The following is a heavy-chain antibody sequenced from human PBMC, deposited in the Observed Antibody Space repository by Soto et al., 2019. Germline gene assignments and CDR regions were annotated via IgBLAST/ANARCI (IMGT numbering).Heavy chain of an antibody. D-gene: IGHD6-19*01. J-gene: IGHJ6*02. CDR1: GYTFTSYG. CDR2: ISAYNGNT. V-gene: IGHV1-18*01. Sequence: ASVKVSCKASGYTFTSYGISWLRQAPGQGLEWMGWISAYNGNTNYAQKLQGRVTMTTDTSTSTAYMELRSLRSDDTAVYYCAREIAVAGTITYYYGMDVWGQGTTVTVSS. CDR3: AREIAVAGTITYYYGMDV.